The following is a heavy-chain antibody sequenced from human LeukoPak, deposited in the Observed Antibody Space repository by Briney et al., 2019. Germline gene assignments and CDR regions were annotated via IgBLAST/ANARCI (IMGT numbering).Heavy chain of an antibody. D-gene: IGHD2-15*01. V-gene: IGHV1-2*02. CDR3: ARDLRGNSFDY. CDR1: GYTFTGYY. CDR2: ITPNNGGT. Sequence: ASVKVSCKTSGYTFTGYYLHWVRQAPGQGLEWMGWITPNNGGTDYAQKFQGRVTMTRDTSINTAYMDLTGLTSVDTALYYCARDLRGNSFDYWGQGTLVTVSS. J-gene: IGHJ4*02.